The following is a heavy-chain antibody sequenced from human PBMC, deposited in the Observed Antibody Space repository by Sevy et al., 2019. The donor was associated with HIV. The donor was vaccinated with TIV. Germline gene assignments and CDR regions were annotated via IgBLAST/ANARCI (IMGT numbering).Heavy chain of an antibody. CDR2: IDPQYAET. J-gene: IGHJ5*02. Sequence: ASVKVSCKVSGYTLSKLSIHWVRQAPGKGLEWMGHIDPQYAETLYAQNFQGRLTMTEDTSTDTVYMERSSLTSGDTALYYCAAVGLRYGSGASTYQGDWFDPWGQGTLVTVSS. CDR1: GYTLSKLS. D-gene: IGHD2-15*01. CDR3: AAVGLRYGSGASTYQGDWFDP. V-gene: IGHV1-24*01.